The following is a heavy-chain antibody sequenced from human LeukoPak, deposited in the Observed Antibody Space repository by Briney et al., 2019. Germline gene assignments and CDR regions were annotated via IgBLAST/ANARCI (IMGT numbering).Heavy chain of an antibody. CDR1: GFTFSSYA. Sequence: GGSLRLSCAASGFTFSSYAMHWVRQAPGKGLEYVSAITSNGDKTYYGNSVKGRFTISRDNSKNTLYLQMGSLRIEDMAVYYCARGGATTLFDYWGQGTLVTVSS. D-gene: IGHD1-26*01. V-gene: IGHV3-64*01. CDR3: ARGGATTLFDY. CDR2: ITSNGDKT. J-gene: IGHJ4*02.